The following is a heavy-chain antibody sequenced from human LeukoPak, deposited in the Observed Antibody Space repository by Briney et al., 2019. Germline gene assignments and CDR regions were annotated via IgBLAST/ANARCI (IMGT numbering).Heavy chain of an antibody. CDR1: GGSISSSSYY. J-gene: IGHJ4*02. D-gene: IGHD3-10*01. CDR3: AIAGYYGSGSRYYFDY. V-gene: IGHV4-39*01. Sequence: SETLSLTCTVSGGSISSSSYYWGWIRQPLGKGLEWIGSIYYSGSTYYNPSLKSRVTISVDTSKNQFSLKLSSVTAADTAVYYCAIAGYYGSGSRYYFDYWGQGTLVTVSS. CDR2: IYYSGST.